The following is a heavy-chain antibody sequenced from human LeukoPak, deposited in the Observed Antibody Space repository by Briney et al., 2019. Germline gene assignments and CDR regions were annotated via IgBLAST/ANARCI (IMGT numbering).Heavy chain of an antibody. CDR3: ARVFRGAVTANWFDL. J-gene: IGHJ5*02. V-gene: IGHV4-59*01. Sequence: PSETLSLTCSVFGGSINGNYWTWIRQPPGKGLEWIGYIYDDGTTNYNPSLESRLTMSIDRSASHFSLTLRSVTAADTAVYYCARVFRGAVTANWFDLWGQGTLVSVSS. CDR1: GGSINGNY. D-gene: IGHD2-21*02. CDR2: IYDDGTT.